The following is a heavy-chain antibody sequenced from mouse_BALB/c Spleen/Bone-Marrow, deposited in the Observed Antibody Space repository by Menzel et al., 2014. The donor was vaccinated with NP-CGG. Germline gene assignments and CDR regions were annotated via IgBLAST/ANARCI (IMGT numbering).Heavy chain of an antibody. CDR2: IGTGRGT. V-gene: IGHV2-9*02. CDR1: GFSLKNYG. D-gene: IGHD2-1*01. CDR3: ARDRAYGNWYFDV. Sequence: VKLVESGPGLVAPSQSLSITCTVSGFSLKNYGVHWVRQPPGKGLEWLGVIGTGRGTNYNSALMSRLSISKDNSKSXVFLKMNSLQTDGTAMYYCARDRAYGNWYFDVWGAGTTVTVSS. J-gene: IGHJ1*01.